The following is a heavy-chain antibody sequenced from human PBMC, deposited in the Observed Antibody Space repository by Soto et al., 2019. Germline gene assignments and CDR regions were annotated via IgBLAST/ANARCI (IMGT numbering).Heavy chain of an antibody. CDR1: GGSVSSGSYY. Sequence: PSETLSLTCTVSGGSVSSGSYYWSWIRQPPGKGLEWIGRVFSSVSATYSPSLKSRVRISMDTPENRISLKLDSVTAADAGVYYCTRDGMTTGDTWGPGTLVTVSS. CDR2: VFSSVSA. V-gene: IGHV4-61*01. D-gene: IGHD2-21*02. J-gene: IGHJ4*02. CDR3: TRDGMTTGDT.